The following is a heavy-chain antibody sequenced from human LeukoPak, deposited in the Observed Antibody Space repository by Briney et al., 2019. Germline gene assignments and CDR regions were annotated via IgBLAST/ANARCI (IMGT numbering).Heavy chain of an antibody. V-gene: IGHV4-59*11. CDR2: IYYSGST. J-gene: IGHJ5*02. CDR1: SGSISSHY. Sequence: SETLSLTCTVSSGSISSHYWSWIRQPPGKGLKWIGYIYYSGSTNYNPSLKSRVTISVDTSKNQFSLKLSSVTAADTAVYYCARDAPGGPYYDFWSGWVWFDPWGQGTLVTVSS. CDR3: ARDAPGGPYYDFWSGWVWFDP. D-gene: IGHD3-3*01.